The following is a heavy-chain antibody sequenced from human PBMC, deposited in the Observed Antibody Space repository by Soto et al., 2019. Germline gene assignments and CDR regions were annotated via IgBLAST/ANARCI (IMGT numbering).Heavy chain of an antibody. CDR1: GFTFSSYG. V-gene: IGHV3-30*18. CDR3: AKVYGSGLYYGMDV. CDR2: ISYDGSNK. Sequence: GGSLRLSCAASGFTFSSYGMHWVRQAPGKGLEWVAVISYDGSNKYYADSVKGRFTISRDNSKNTLYLQMNSLRAEDTAVYYCAKVYGSGLYYGMDVRGQGTKVTVSS. J-gene: IGHJ6*02. D-gene: IGHD3-10*01.